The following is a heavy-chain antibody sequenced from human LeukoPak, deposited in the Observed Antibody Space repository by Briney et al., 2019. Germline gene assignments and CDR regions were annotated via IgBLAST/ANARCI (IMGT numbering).Heavy chain of an antibody. D-gene: IGHD3-9*01. CDR3: ARGGDGDTLTGLVFDY. Sequence: ASVNVSCKASGYRFTSYGISWVRQAAGQELEWMGWISAYNCNKNYQQKLRGRVTIITDTCTSTAYMELRSLRSDDTAVYYCARGGDGDTLTGLVFDYWGQGTLVTVSS. V-gene: IGHV1-18*01. CDR1: GYRFTSYG. J-gene: IGHJ4*02. CDR2: ISAYNCNK.